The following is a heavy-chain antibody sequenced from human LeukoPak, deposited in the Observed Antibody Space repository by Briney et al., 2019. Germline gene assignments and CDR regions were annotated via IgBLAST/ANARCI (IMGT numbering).Heavy chain of an antibody. CDR3: ARGAWATRLGS. V-gene: IGHV4-34*01. CDR1: GETLNSYY. Sequence: PSETLSVTCAVYGETLNSYYWSWVRQPPGERLEWIGEIYESGTTKYNPSLKSRVTISMVPSKQQFSLSLNSVTAADTAVYYCARGAWATRLGSWGLGTPVIVSS. J-gene: IGHJ4*02. D-gene: IGHD2-15*01. CDR2: IYESGTT.